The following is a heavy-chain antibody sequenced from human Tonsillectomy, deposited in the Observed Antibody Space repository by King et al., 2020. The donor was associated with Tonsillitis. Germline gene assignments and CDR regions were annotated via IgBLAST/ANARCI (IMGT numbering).Heavy chain of an antibody. D-gene: IGHD6-6*01. Sequence: QLQESGPGLVKPSETLSLTCTVSVGSISSYYWSWIRQPPGKGLECIGFIYYSGNTNYNPSLKSRVSMSLATSKNHFSLRLSSVTAADSAGYYCARPYSSSFWFFDLWGRGTLVTVSS. V-gene: IGHV4-59*08. J-gene: IGHJ2*01. CDR1: VGSISSYY. CDR2: IYYSGNT. CDR3: ARPYSSSFWFFDL.